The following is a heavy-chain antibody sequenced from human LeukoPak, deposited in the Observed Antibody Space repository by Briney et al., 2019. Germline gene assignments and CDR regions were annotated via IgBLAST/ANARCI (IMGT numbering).Heavy chain of an antibody. J-gene: IGHJ5*02. Sequence: SVKVPCKASGGTFSSYAISWVRQAPGQGLEWMGRIIPIFGIANYAQKFQGRVTITADKSTSTAYMELSSLRSEDTAVYYCARAVAARPFDPWGQGTLATVSS. CDR3: ARAVAARPFDP. V-gene: IGHV1-69*04. D-gene: IGHD6-6*01. CDR2: IIPIFGIA. CDR1: GGTFSSYA.